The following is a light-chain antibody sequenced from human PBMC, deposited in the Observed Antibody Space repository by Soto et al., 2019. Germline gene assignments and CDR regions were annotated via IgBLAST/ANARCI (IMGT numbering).Light chain of an antibody. CDR2: DAS. CDR1: QSVSSY. J-gene: IGKJ4*01. Sequence: EIVLTQSPATLSLSPGERGTLSCRASQSVSSYLAWYQQKPDQAPRLLIYDASNRATGIPARFSGSGSGTDFTLTSSSLEPEDVAVYYCQQGSDWPPLTFGGGTKVETK. CDR3: QQGSDWPPLT. V-gene: IGKV3-11*01.